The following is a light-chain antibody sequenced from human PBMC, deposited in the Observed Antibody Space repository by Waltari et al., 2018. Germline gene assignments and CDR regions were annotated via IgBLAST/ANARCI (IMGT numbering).Light chain of an antibody. CDR3: AAWDASLSGRV. CDR2: ANN. Sequence: QSVLTQSPSASGTPGQRVTISCSGSNSNIGTNSVTWYQQLPGTAPKLLIYANNQRPSGVPHRFSGSKSGTSASLAISGLRSEDEADYYCAAWDASLSGRVFGGGTTLTVL. V-gene: IGLV1-47*02. J-gene: IGLJ3*02. CDR1: NSNIGTNS.